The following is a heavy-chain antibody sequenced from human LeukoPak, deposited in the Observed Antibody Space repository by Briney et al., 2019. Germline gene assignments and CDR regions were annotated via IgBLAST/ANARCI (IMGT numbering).Heavy chain of an antibody. D-gene: IGHD3-22*01. CDR2: IYYSGST. CDR1: GGSISSYY. Sequence: SETLSLTCTVSGGSISSYYWSWIRQPPGKELEWIGYIYYSGSTNYNPSLKSRVTISVDTSKNQFSLKLSSVTAADTAVYYCARVREITMIVRYFDYWGQGTLVTVSS. CDR3: ARVREITMIVRYFDY. J-gene: IGHJ4*02. V-gene: IGHV4-59*01.